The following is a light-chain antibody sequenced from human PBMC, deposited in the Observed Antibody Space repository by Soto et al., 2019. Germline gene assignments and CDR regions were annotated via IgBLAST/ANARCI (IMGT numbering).Light chain of an antibody. Sequence: DIQMTQFPSTLSASVGDRVTITCRASQSISTWLAWYQQKPGRAPKLLIYKAASLESGVPSRFSGSGFGTEFTLTISSLQPDDFAPYYCQQYNRYSGTFGQGTKLEIK. CDR1: QSISTW. V-gene: IGKV1-5*03. J-gene: IGKJ2*01. CDR3: QQYNRYSGT. CDR2: KAA.